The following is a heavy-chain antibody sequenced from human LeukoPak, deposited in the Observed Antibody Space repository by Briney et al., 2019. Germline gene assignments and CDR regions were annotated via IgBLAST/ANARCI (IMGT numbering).Heavy chain of an antibody. Sequence: SETLSLTCTVSGGSISSYYWSWIRQPAGKGLEWIGYIYYSGSTNYNPSLKSRVTISVDTSENQFSLKLSSVTAADTAVYYCARDNTIFGVARYFDYWGQGTLVTVSS. V-gene: IGHV4-59*01. CDR1: GGSISSYY. D-gene: IGHD3-3*01. CDR2: IYYSGST. CDR3: ARDNTIFGVARYFDY. J-gene: IGHJ4*02.